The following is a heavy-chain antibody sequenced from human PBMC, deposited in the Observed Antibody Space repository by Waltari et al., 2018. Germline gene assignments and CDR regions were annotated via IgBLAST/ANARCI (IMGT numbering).Heavy chain of an antibody. CDR2: MNPNSGNT. J-gene: IGHJ5*02. CDR1: GYTFTSSE. Sequence: VQLVQSGAEVKKPGASVKVSCKASGYTFTSSELNRVRQATGQGLEWMGWMNPNSGNTGYAQKFQGRVTITRNTSISTAYMELSSLRSEDTAVYYCARRYFDWGWFDPWGQGTLVTVSS. V-gene: IGHV1-8*03. D-gene: IGHD3-9*01. CDR3: ARRYFDWGWFDP.